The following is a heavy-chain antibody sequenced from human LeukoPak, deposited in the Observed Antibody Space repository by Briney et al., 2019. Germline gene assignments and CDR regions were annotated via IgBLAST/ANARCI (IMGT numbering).Heavy chain of an antibody. CDR3: ARDIYYYDSSGYYFPGGSDY. CDR1: GFTFSTYI. CDR2: ISSGGSTI. V-gene: IGHV3-11*04. D-gene: IGHD3-22*01. J-gene: IGHJ4*02. Sequence: NPGGSLRLSCAASGFTFSTYIMSWIRQAPAKGLEWVSYISSGGSTIYYADSVKGRFTISRDNAKNSLYLQMNSLRAEDTAVYYCARDIYYYDSSGYYFPGGSDYWGQGTLVTVSS.